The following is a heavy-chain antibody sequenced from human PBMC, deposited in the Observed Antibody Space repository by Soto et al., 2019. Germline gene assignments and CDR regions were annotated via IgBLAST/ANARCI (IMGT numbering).Heavy chain of an antibody. D-gene: IGHD2-15*01. V-gene: IGHV1-69*02. Sequence: QVQLVQSGAEVKKPGSSVKVSCKASGGTFSSYTISWVRQAPGQGLEWMGRIIPILGIANYAQKFQGRVTIPADKSTSTAYMELSSLRSEDTAVYYCARAYCSGGSCKNWFDPWGQGTLVTVSS. CDR3: ARAYCSGGSCKNWFDP. J-gene: IGHJ5*02. CDR1: GGTFSSYT. CDR2: IIPILGIA.